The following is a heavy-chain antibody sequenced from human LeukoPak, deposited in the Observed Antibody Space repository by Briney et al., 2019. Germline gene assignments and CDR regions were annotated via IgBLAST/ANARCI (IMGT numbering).Heavy chain of an antibody. CDR3: ARGLGSSWLHY. Sequence: GGSLRLSCAASGFTFSNYNMNWVRQAPGRDLEWLSYISSDSSPIYYADSVRGRFTTSRDNARNSLYLQMNSLRDEDTAVYYCARGLGSSWLHYWGPGTLVIVSS. CDR2: ISSDSSPI. CDR1: GFTFSNYN. J-gene: IGHJ4*02. V-gene: IGHV3-48*02. D-gene: IGHD6-13*01.